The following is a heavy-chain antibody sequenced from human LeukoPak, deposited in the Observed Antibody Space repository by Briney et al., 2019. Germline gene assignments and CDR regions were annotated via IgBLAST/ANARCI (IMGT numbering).Heavy chain of an antibody. CDR3: VKQRGIYLDFDY. CDR1: GFTFSSYA. CDR2: IIGSGGYT. J-gene: IGHJ4*02. Sequence: PGGSLRLSCAASGFTFSSYAMSWVRQAPGKGLAWVSAIIGSGGYTYYADSVKGRFTLSRDNSKNTLSLQMDSLRAEDTAVYYCVKQRGIYLDFDYWGQGALVTVSP. V-gene: IGHV3-23*01. D-gene: IGHD1-26*01.